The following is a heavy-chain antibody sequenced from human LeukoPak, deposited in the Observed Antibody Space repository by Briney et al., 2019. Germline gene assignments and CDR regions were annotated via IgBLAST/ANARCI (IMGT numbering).Heavy chain of an antibody. CDR3: ARETFITLVRVNWFDP. CDR2: IYTSGRT. J-gene: IGHJ5*02. V-gene: IGHV4-61*02. CDR1: GVSINSGTYE. D-gene: IGHD3-10*01. Sequence: PSETLFLTCTVSGVSINSGTYEWGSIRQPGGKGLEWIGRIYTSGRTNYNHSLKSRATISIDTSKNQFSLRLTSVTAADTAVYYCARETFITLVRVNWFDPWGQGTLVTVSS.